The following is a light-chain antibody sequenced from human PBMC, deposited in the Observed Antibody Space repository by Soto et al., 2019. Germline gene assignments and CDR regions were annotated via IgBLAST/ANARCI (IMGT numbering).Light chain of an antibody. J-gene: IGKJ3*01. CDR2: GAS. CDR3: QQRNSFPIP. V-gene: IGKV1-9*01. CDR1: QGISSF. Sequence: IQLTQSPSSLSASVGDRVTITCRASQGISSFLAWYQQKPGKAPKLLIYGASTLQSGVPSRFSGSGSGTDFTLTIGSRQPEDFATYYCQQRNSFPIPFGPGTKVDIK.